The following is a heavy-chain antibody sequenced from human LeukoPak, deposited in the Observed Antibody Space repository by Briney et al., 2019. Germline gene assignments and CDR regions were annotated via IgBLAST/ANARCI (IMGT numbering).Heavy chain of an antibody. V-gene: IGHV3-23*01. CDR3: AKDTSSVTTFPPDY. CDR1: GLTGSHNY. Sequence: GGSLRLSCAASGLTGSHNYVSWVRQAPGKGLEWVSAISGSGGSTYYADSVKGRFTISRDNSKNTLYLQMNSLRAEDTAVYYCAKDTSSVTTFPPDYWGQGTLVTVSS. D-gene: IGHD4-17*01. J-gene: IGHJ4*02. CDR2: ISGSGGST.